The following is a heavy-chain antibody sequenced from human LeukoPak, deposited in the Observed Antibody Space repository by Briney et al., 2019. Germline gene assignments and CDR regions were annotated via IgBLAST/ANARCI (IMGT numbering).Heavy chain of an antibody. Sequence: GGSLRLPCAASGFTFSSYAMHWVRQAPGKGLEWVAVISYDGSNKYYADSVKGRFTISRDNSKNTLYLQMNSLRAEDTAVYYCARNPRRGRWFGELTDWGQGTLVTVSS. V-gene: IGHV3-30-3*01. D-gene: IGHD3-10*01. CDR2: ISYDGSNK. CDR1: GFTFSSYA. CDR3: ARNPRRGRWFGELTD. J-gene: IGHJ4*02.